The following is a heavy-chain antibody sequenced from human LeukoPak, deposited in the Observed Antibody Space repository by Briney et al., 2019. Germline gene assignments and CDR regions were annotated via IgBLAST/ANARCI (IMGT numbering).Heavy chain of an antibody. CDR1: GFTFSSYG. D-gene: IGHD2-15*01. CDR2: ISYDGSNK. V-gene: IGHV3-30*18. CDR3: AKEGPRYCSGGSCYYLDY. J-gene: IGHJ4*02. Sequence: GGSLRLSCAASGFTFSSYGMHWVRQAPGKGLEWVAVISYDGSNKYYADSVKGRFTISRDNSKNTLYLQMNSLRAEDTAVYYCAKEGPRYCSGGSCYYLDYWGQGTLATVSS.